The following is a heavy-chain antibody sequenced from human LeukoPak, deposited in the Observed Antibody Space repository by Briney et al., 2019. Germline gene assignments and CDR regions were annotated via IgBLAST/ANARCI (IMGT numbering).Heavy chain of an antibody. V-gene: IGHV3-66*01. CDR1: GFTVSSNY. CDR3: AKDGARITMIVVVITPDAFDI. CDR2: IYSGGST. Sequence: GGSLRLSCAASGFTVSSNYMSWVRQAPGKGLEWVSVIYSGGSTYYADSVKGRFTISRDNSKNTLYLQMNSLRAEDTAVYYCAKDGARITMIVVVITPDAFDIWGQGTMVTVSS. D-gene: IGHD3-22*01. J-gene: IGHJ3*02.